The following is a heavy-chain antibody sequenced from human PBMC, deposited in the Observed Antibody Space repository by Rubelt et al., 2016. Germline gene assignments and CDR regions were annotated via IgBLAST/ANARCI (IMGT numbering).Heavy chain of an antibody. CDR1: GFTFSSYW. V-gene: IGHV3-74*01. D-gene: IGHD4-17*01. CDR3: ARVPLRFKAFDI. Sequence: EVQLVESGGGLVQPGGSLRLSCAASGFTFSSYWMHWVRQAPGKGLVWVSRINSDGSSTSYADSVKGRFTISRDNAKNALYLQMNSLRAEDTAVYYCARVPLRFKAFDIWGQGTMVTVSS. CDR2: INSDGSST. J-gene: IGHJ3*02.